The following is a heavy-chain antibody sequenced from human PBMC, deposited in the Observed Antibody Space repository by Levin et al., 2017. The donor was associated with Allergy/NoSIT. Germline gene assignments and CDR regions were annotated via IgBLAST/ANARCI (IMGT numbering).Heavy chain of an antibody. CDR2: ISSSSSFI. Sequence: GGSLRLSCAASGFTFSSYSMTWVRQAPGKGLEWVSSISSSSSFIYYADSVKGRFTISRDNAKNSLYLQMNSLRAEETAVYYCASGDTARGLGYWGQGTLVTVSS. CDR1: GFTFSSYS. D-gene: IGHD5-18*01. CDR3: ASGDTARGLGY. J-gene: IGHJ4*02. V-gene: IGHV3-21*01.